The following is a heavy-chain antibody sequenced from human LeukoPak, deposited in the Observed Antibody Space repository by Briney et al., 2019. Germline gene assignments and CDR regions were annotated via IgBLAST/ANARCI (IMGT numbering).Heavy chain of an antibody. CDR2: INHSGST. V-gene: IGHV4-34*01. Sequence: SETLSLTCAVYGGSFSGYYGSWIRQPPAKGLEGIGEINHSGSTNYNPPLKSRVTISVDTSKNQFSLKLSSVTAADTAVYYCARVVTGYNYYDSSGYTYYFDYWGQGTLVTVSS. CDR3: ARVVTGYNYYDSSGYTYYFDY. D-gene: IGHD3-22*01. J-gene: IGHJ4*02. CDR1: GGSFSGYY.